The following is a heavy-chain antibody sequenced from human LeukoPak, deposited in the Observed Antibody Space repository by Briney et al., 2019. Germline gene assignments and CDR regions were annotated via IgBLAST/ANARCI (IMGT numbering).Heavy chain of an antibody. CDR2: IYYSGST. J-gene: IGHJ5*02. Sequence: PSETLSLTCTVSGGSISSSSYYWGWIRQPPGKGLEWIGSIYYSGSTYYNPSLKSRVTISVDTSKNQFSLKLSSVTAADTAVYYCARVGRIVVVVAATPSRWFDPWGQGTLVTVSS. CDR3: ARVGRIVVVVAATPSRWFDP. CDR1: GGSISSSSYY. D-gene: IGHD2-15*01. V-gene: IGHV4-39*07.